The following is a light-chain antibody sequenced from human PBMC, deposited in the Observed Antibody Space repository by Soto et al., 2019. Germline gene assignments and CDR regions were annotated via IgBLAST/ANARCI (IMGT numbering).Light chain of an antibody. J-gene: IGLJ2*01. CDR3: SSYTSSSNVV. V-gene: IGLV2-14*01. CDR2: DVS. CDR1: SSDVGGYNY. Sequence: QSVLTQPASVSGSPGQSITISCTGTSSDVGGYNYVSWYQQHPGKAPRLMIYDVSNRPSGVSKRFSGSKSGNTASLTISGLQAEDEADYYCSSYTSSSNVVFGGGTKVTVL.